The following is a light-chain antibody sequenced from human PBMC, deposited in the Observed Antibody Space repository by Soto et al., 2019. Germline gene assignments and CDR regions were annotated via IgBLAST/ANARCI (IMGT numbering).Light chain of an antibody. CDR3: CSYAGSSTFPYV. CDR1: SSDVGSYNL. Sequence: QSVLNQPASVFGSPGQSITISCTGTSSDVGSYNLVSWYQHHPGKAPKLMIYEVSKRPSGVSNRFSGSKSGNTASLTISGLQAEDEADYYCCSYAGSSTFPYVFGTGTKVTVL. V-gene: IGLV2-23*02. J-gene: IGLJ1*01. CDR2: EVS.